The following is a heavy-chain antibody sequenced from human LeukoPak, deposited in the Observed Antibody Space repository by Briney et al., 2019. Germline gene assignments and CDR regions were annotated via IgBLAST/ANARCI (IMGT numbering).Heavy chain of an antibody. CDR2: IYHSGHT. V-gene: IGHV4-38-2*02. Sequence: SETLSLTCTVSGYSISSAYYWGWIRQPPGKGLEWIGSIYHSGHTYYNPSLKSRVTISVDTSKNQFSLKLSSVTAADTAVYYCASCGKDPQWLGLVDIWGQGTMVTVSS. CDR1: GYSISSAYY. CDR3: ASCGKDPQWLGLVDI. J-gene: IGHJ3*02. D-gene: IGHD6-19*01.